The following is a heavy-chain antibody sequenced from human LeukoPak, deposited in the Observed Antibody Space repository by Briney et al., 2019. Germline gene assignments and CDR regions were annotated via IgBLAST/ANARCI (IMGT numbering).Heavy chain of an antibody. J-gene: IGHJ4*02. CDR2: ISDDSYRT. V-gene: IGHV3-11*01. Sequence: GGSLRISCITSGFNFGGYYMGWIRQAPGKGLEWVSYISDDSYRTPYGDSVKGRLTISRDNAKNSLYLQMDNLRVEDTAVYYCARARGVGIGAHFDYWGQGTLVTVSS. D-gene: IGHD2-8*01. CDR3: ARARGVGIGAHFDY. CDR1: GFNFGGYY.